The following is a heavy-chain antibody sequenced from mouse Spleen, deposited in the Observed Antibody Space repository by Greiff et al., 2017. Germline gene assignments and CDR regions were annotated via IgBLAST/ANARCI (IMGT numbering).Heavy chain of an antibody. CDR1: GYSFTSYY. CDR2: IYPGSGNT. V-gene: IGHV1-66*01. J-gene: IGHJ2*01. Sequence: QVQLQQSGPELVKPGASVKISCKASGYSFTSYYIHWVKQRPGQGLAWIGWIYPGSGNTKYNEKFKGKATLTADTSSSTAYMQLSSLTSEDSAVYYCASSYGSSYYFDYWGQGTTLTVSS. D-gene: IGHD1-1*01. CDR3: ASSYGSSYYFDY.